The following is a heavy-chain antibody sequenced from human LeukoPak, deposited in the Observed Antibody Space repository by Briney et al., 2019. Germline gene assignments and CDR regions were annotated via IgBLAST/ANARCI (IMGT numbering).Heavy chain of an antibody. Sequence: GESLKISCAASGFTFSTYTMYWVRHPPGKRLEWVSIIGNNGGGIHYADSVKGRFTISRDNSKNALYLQMNSLRVEDTAVYYCAIDPNWGTHSWGQGVLVTVSS. J-gene: IGHJ4*02. CDR1: GFTFSTYT. V-gene: IGHV3-23*01. D-gene: IGHD7-27*01. CDR3: AIDPNWGTHS. CDR2: IGNNGGGI.